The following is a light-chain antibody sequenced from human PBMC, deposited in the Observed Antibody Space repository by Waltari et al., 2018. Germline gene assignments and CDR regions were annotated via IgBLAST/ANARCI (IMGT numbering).Light chain of an antibody. CDR2: TAS. V-gene: IGKV1-39*01. CDR1: QTISNY. CDR3: QQSYSTPIT. J-gene: IGKJ5*01. Sequence: DIQMTQSPSSLSASVGDRVTITCRASQTISNYLNWYQQKPGKAPKLLIFTASSLQSGVPSRFSGSGSGTDFALTICSLQPEDFATYYCQQSYSTPITFGQGTRLEIK.